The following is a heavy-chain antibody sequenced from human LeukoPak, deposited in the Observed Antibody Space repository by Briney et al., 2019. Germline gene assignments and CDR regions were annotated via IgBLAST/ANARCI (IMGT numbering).Heavy chain of an antibody. Sequence: GGSLRLSCAASGGTFSSYAISWVRQAPGQGLEWMGGIIPIFGTANYAQKFQGRVTITTDESTSTAYMELSSLRSEDTAVYYCAREGYYDSSGYYSSWFDPWGQGTLVTVSS. CDR3: AREGYYDSSGYYSSWFDP. CDR1: GGTFSSYA. V-gene: IGHV1-69*05. D-gene: IGHD3-22*01. CDR2: IIPIFGTA. J-gene: IGHJ5*02.